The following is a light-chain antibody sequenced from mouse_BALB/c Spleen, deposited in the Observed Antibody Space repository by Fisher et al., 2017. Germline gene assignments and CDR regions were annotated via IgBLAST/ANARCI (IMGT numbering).Light chain of an antibody. CDR3: QQWSSNPLT. Sequence: IVMTQSTAIMSASLGERVTMTCTASSSVSSRYLHWYQQKSGTSPKRWIYDTSKLASGVPARFSGSGSGNSYSLTISSMEAEDVATYYCQQWSSNPLTFGAGTKLELK. CDR1: SSVSS. CDR2: DTS. J-gene: IGKJ5*01. V-gene: IGKV4-59*01.